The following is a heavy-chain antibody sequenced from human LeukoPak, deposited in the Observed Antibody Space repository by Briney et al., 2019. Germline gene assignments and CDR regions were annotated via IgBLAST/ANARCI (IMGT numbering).Heavy chain of an antibody. V-gene: IGHV3-74*01. Sequence: VGSLRLSCAASGFTFSSYWMHWVRQAPGKGLVWVSRINSVGSITTYADSVKGRFTISRDNAKNTLYLQMNSLRVEDTAVYYCARASGSYSFDYWGQGTLVTVSS. CDR2: INSVGSIT. D-gene: IGHD1-26*01. J-gene: IGHJ4*02. CDR3: ARASGSYSFDY. CDR1: GFTFSSYW.